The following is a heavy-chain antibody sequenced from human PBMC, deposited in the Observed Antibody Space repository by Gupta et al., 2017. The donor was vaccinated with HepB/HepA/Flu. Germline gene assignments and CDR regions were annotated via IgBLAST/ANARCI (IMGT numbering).Heavy chain of an antibody. D-gene: IGHD2-15*01. Sequence: QVQLVQSGAEVKKPGSSVKVSCKASGGTFSSYAISWVRQPPGQGLEWMGRIIPILGIANYAQKFQGRVTITADKSTSTAYMELSSLRSEDTAVYYCARDQGCSGGSCYRNWFDPWGQGTLVTVSS. J-gene: IGHJ5*02. CDR3: ARDQGCSGGSCYRNWFDP. V-gene: IGHV1-69*04. CDR1: GGTFSSYA. CDR2: IIPILGIA.